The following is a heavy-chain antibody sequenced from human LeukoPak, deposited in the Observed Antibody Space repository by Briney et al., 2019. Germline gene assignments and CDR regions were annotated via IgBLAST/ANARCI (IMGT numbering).Heavy chain of an antibody. CDR3: ARHGVVGATYDY. CDR2: IYYSGST. CDR1: GGSISSSSYY. Sequence: SETLSLTXTVSGGSISSSSYYWGWIRQPPGKGLEWIGSIYYSGSTYYNPSLKSRVTISVDTSKNQFSLKLSSVTAADTAVYYCARHGVVGATYDYWGQGTLVTVSS. J-gene: IGHJ4*02. V-gene: IGHV4-39*01. D-gene: IGHD1-26*01.